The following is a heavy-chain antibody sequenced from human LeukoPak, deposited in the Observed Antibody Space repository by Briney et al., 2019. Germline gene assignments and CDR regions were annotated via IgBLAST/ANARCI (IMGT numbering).Heavy chain of an antibody. J-gene: IGHJ4*02. CDR3: ARESFAARWD. V-gene: IGHV3-7*01. CDR2: IKQDGSEK. Sequence: PGGSLRLSCAASGFTFSSYEMNWVRQAPGKGLEWVANIKQDGSEKYYVDSVKGRFTISRDNAKNSLYLQMNSLRAEDTAVYYCARESFAARWDWGQGTLVTVSS. D-gene: IGHD6-6*01. CDR1: GFTFSSYE.